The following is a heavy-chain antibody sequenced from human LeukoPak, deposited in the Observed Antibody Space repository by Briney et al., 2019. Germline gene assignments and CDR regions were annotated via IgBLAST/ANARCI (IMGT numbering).Heavy chain of an antibody. CDR3: ARTWRYCSGGSCYTWDY. CDR1: GYTFTGYH. D-gene: IGHD2-15*01. Sequence: GASVKVSCKASGYTFTGYHMHWVRQAPGQGLEWMGRINPNSGGTNYAQKFQARVTMTRDTSIRTAYMELSRLISDDTAVYYCARTWRYCSGGSCYTWDYWGQGTLVTVSS. J-gene: IGHJ4*02. CDR2: INPNSGGT. V-gene: IGHV1-2*06.